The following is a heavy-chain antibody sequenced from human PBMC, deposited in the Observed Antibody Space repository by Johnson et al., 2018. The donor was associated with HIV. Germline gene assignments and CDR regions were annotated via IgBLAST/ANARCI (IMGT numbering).Heavy chain of an antibody. CDR3: DREGIAVAKVLAFDI. Sequence: VQLVESGGGLVKPGGSLRLSCAASGFTFSNAWMSWVRQAPGKGLEWVSAISGSGGSTYYADSVKGRFTISRDNSKNTLYLQMNSLRAEDTAVYYCDREGIAVAKVLAFDIWGQGTMVTVSS. V-gene: IGHV3-23*04. CDR2: ISGSGGST. J-gene: IGHJ3*02. CDR1: GFTFSNAW. D-gene: IGHD6-19*01.